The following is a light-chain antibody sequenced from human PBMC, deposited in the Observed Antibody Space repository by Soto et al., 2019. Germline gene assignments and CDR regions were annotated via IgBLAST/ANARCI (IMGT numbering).Light chain of an antibody. CDR2: GAS. J-gene: IGKJ1*01. V-gene: IGKV3-20*01. CDR1: QSVNRNS. CDR3: QQYDNAPWT. Sequence: EVVLSQSPGTLSLSPGERATLSCRASQSVNRNSLAWYQQKPGQGPRLRMYGASSRATGIPDRFSGCGAGTDFTLTISRLDPEDLAVYYCQQYDNAPWTCGQGTKVEIK.